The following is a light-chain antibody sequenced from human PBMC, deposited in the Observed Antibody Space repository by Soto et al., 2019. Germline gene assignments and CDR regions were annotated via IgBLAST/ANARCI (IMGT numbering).Light chain of an antibody. V-gene: IGKV1-5*01. CDR2: DAS. J-gene: IGKJ3*01. CDR3: KNYENFPA. CDR1: QSIGRW. Sequence: DVQMTQSPARLSASVGDRVTITCRASQSIGRWVAWYQQKPGRAPKLLIFDASSLEDGVPSTFSGSGSGTEITLTVSGFQQYVYAMYYDKNYENFPAFDPGTKVYVK.